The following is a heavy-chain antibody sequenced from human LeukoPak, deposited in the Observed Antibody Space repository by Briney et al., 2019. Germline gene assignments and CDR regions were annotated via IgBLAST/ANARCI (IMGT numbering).Heavy chain of an antibody. CDR3: ARGGFGDFLSGYYY. Sequence: ASVKVSCKASGYTFTGYYMHWVRQAPGQGLEWMGWINPNSGGTNYAQKFQGRVTMTRDTSISTAYMELSRLRSDDTAVYYCARGGFGDFLSGYYYWDQGTLVTVSS. CDR1: GYTFTGYY. D-gene: IGHD3-3*01. J-gene: IGHJ4*02. V-gene: IGHV1-2*02. CDR2: INPNSGGT.